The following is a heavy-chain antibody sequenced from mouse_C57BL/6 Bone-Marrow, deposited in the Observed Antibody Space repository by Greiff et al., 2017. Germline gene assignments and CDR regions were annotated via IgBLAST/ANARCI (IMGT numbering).Heavy chain of an antibody. CDR1: GFTFSSYG. CDR2: ISSGGSYT. Sequence: EVHLVESGGDLVKPGGSLKLSCAASGFTFSSYGMSWVRPTPDKRLEWVATISSGGSYTYYPDSVKGRFTISRDNAKNTLYLQMSSLKSEDTAMYYCARYDPYYAMDYWGQGTSVTVSS. CDR3: ARYDPYYAMDY. J-gene: IGHJ4*01. D-gene: IGHD2-3*01. V-gene: IGHV5-6*01.